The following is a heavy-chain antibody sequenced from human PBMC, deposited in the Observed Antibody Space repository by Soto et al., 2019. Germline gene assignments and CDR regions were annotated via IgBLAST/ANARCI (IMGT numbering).Heavy chain of an antibody. J-gene: IGHJ6*03. Sequence: GGSLRLSCAASGFTVSRYYMTWVRQAPGKGLEWVSVLYSVDSTYYADSVKGRFTISRDDSKNTLFLQMYSLRAEDTAVYYCASTLGQGGYYYYLDVWGKGTTVTVSS. CDR3: ASTLGQGGYYYYLDV. V-gene: IGHV3-66*01. D-gene: IGHD3-16*01. CDR2: LYSVDST. CDR1: GFTVSRYY.